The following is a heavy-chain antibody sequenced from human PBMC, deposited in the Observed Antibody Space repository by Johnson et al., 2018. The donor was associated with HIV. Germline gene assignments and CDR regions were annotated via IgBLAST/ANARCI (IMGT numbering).Heavy chain of an antibody. CDR1: GFTFDDYA. CDR3: TKDIHYDSSGYLLLNAFGI. CDR2: VSWNSRSF. J-gene: IGHJ3*02. Sequence: LLVESGGALVQPGRSLRLSCAASGFTFDDYAMHWVRQAPGKGLEWVSGVSWNSRSFGYADSVKDRFTISRDNARNSLYLQMNSLRAEDTALYYCTKDIHYDSSGYLLLNAFGIWGQGTMVSGSS. V-gene: IGHV3-9*01. D-gene: IGHD3-22*01.